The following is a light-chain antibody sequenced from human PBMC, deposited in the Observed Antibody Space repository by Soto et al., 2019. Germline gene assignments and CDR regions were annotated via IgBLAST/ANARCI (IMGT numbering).Light chain of an antibody. CDR2: EVS. CDR1: SSDVGGHNY. V-gene: IGLV2-14*01. CDR3: SSFSSSSTLYV. J-gene: IGLJ1*01. Sequence: QSVLTQPASVSGSPGQSITISCTGTSSDVGGHNYVSWYQHHADKAPKLMIYEVSNRPSGVSNRFSGSKSGNTASLTIYGLRAEDEADYYCSSFSSSSTLYVFGTGTKLTVL.